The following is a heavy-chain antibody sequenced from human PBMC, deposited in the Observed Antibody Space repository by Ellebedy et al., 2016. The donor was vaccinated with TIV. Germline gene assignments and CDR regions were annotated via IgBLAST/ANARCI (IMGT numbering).Heavy chain of an antibody. CDR3: ARGGTTVAGYYYYGMDV. V-gene: IGHV3-13*05. D-gene: IGHD4-17*01. J-gene: IGHJ6*02. Sequence: GESLKISCAASGFTFSSYDMHWVRQATGKGLEWVSAIGTAGDPYYPGSVKGRFTISRENAKNSLYLQMNSLRARDTAVYYCARGGTTVAGYYYYGMDVWGQGTTVTVSS. CDR1: GFTFSSYD. CDR2: IGTAGDP.